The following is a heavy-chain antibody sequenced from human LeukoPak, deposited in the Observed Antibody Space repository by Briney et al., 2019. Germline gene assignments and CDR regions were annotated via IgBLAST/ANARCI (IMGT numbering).Heavy chain of an antibody. V-gene: IGHV3-20*04. CDR3: ARDLEGYYGSGSYFDY. D-gene: IGHD3-10*01. CDR2: INWNGGST. J-gene: IGHJ4*02. Sequence: GGSLRLSCAASGFTFDDYGMSWVRQAPGKGLEWVSGINWNGGSTGYADSVKGRFTISRDNAKNSLYLQMNSLRAEDTAVYYCARDLEGYYGSGSYFDYWGQGTLVTVSS. CDR1: GFTFDDYG.